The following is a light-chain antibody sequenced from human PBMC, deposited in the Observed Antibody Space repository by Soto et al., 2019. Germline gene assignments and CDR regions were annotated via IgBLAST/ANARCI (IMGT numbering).Light chain of an antibody. CDR1: SSNIGSNT. CDR2: SNN. V-gene: IGLV1-44*01. CDR3: AAWDDGLNGYV. Sequence: VLTQPPSASGPPGQRVTISCSGGSSNIGSNTVNWYQQLPGTAPKLLIYSNNQRPSGVPDRFSGSKSGTSASLAISGLQSEDEADYYCAAWDDGLNGYVFGTGTKLTVL. J-gene: IGLJ1*01.